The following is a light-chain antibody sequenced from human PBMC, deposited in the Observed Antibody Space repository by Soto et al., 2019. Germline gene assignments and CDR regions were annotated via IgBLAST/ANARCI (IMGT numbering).Light chain of an antibody. CDR2: YDD. CDR3: AAWDDSLNGVI. J-gene: IGLJ2*01. CDR1: NSNIGNNA. V-gene: IGLV1-36*01. Sequence: QSVLTQPPSVSEVPRQRVSISCSGSNSNIGNNAVNWYQQLPGKTPKLLIYYDDLLPSGVSDRSSGSKSGTSASLAISGLQSEDEAVYYCAAWDDSLNGVIFGGGTKLTVL.